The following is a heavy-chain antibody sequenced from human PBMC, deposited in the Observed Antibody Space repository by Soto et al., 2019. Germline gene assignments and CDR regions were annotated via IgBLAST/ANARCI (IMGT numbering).Heavy chain of an antibody. J-gene: IGHJ4*01. D-gene: IGHD4-17*01. CDR1: GGSISSGGYS. CDR3: ARGDNYGYYVDY. V-gene: IGHV4-30-2*01. Sequence: SETLSLTCAVSGGSISSGGYSWSWIRQPPGKGLEWIGYIYHSGSTYYNPSLKSRVTISVDRSKNQFSLKLSSVTAADTAVYYCARGDNYGYYVDYWGHVTPVPVS. CDR2: IYHSGST.